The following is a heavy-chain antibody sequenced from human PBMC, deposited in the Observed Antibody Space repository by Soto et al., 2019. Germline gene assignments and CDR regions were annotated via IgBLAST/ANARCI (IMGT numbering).Heavy chain of an antibody. J-gene: IGHJ4*02. CDR2: ISRSGNTV. D-gene: IGHD6-19*01. V-gene: IGHV3-48*03. CDR3: ARESYSSGWLEY. Sequence: GGSLRLSCVASGFSFSDYEMNWVRQAPGKGLEWISYISRSGNTVHYADSVKGRFTISRDYARNSLYLQMNSLRAEDTAFYYCARESYSSGWLEYWGQGTLVTVSS. CDR1: GFSFSDYE.